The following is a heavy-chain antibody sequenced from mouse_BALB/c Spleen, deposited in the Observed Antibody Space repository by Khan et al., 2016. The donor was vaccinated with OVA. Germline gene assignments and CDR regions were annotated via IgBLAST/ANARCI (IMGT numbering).Heavy chain of an antibody. CDR1: VYTFTSNT. Sequence: VQLQQSGAELARPGASVRMSCKASVYTFTSNTMHWVKQRPGQGLEWIGYINPRSGYTNYNQNFKDKATLTADKSSSTAYMQLSSLTSEDSAVYYCARRTTGYTMDYWGQGTSVTVSS. CDR3: ARRTTGYTMDY. CDR2: INPRSGYT. D-gene: IGHD2-14*01. J-gene: IGHJ4*01. V-gene: IGHV1-4*01.